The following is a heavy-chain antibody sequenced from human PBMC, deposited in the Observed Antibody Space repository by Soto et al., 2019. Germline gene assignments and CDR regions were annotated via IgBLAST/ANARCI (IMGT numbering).Heavy chain of an antibody. Sequence: PGGSLRLSCAASGFIFSNTWMHWVRQAPGKGLVWVSHINSDGTTTTYADSVKGRFTISRDNAKNTVHLQMNSLRAEDTAVYYCATDGSYAQHVWGQGTTVTVPS. CDR3: ATDGSYAQHV. CDR2: INSDGTTT. CDR1: GFIFSNTW. D-gene: IGHD2-2*01. V-gene: IGHV3-74*01. J-gene: IGHJ6*02.